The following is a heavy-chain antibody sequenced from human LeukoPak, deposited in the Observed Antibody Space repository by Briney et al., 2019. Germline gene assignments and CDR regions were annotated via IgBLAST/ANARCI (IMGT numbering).Heavy chain of an antibody. CDR1: GGTFSSYA. CDR3: AREGLFGVVTREYFDY. Sequence: SVKVSCKASGGTFSSYAISWVRQAPGQGLEWMGRIIPIFGIANYAQKFQGRVTITADKSTSTAYMELSSLRSEDTAVYYCAREGLFGVVTREYFDYWGQGTLVTVSS. D-gene: IGHD3-3*01. CDR2: IIPIFGIA. J-gene: IGHJ4*02. V-gene: IGHV1-69*04.